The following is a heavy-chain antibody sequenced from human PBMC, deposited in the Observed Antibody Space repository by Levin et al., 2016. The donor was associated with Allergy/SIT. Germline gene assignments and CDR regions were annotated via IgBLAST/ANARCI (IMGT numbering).Heavy chain of an antibody. Sequence: KVSCKGSRYSFTSYWIGWVRQMPGKGLEWMGIIYPGDSDTRYSPSFQGQVTISADKSISTAYLQWSSLKASDTAMYYCAGPNTARPHYYYGMDVWGQGTTVTVSS. CDR2: IYPGDSDT. J-gene: IGHJ6*02. D-gene: IGHD6-6*01. V-gene: IGHV5-51*01. CDR1: RYSFTSYW. CDR3: AGPNTARPHYYYGMDV.